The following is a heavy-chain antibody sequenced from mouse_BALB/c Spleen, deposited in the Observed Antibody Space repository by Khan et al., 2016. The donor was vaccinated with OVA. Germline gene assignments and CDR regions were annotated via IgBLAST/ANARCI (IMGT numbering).Heavy chain of an antibody. Sequence: QVQLQQSGAELVRPGVSVTISCKGSGYIFTDFSMHWVKRSHAKSLEWIGVISTHYGDSIYNQNFKGKATLTVDRSSSAAYMELARLTSEDSATYYCARGCGHYRFAYWGQGTLVTVSA. V-gene: IGHV1S137*01. CDR3: ARGCGHYRFAY. CDR1: GYIFTDFS. D-gene: IGHD2-1*01. CDR2: ISTHYGDS. J-gene: IGHJ3*01.